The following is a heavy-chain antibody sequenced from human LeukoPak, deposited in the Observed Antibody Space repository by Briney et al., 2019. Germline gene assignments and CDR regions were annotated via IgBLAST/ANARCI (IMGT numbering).Heavy chain of an antibody. V-gene: IGHV4-39*01. Sequence: PSETLSPTCTVSGGSISRSSYYWGWIRQPPGKGLEWIGSIYYSGSTYYNPSLKSRVTISVDTSKNQFSLKLSSVTAADTAVYYCARHADPYYYDSSGYNLDYWGQGTLVTVSS. D-gene: IGHD3-22*01. CDR2: IYYSGST. CDR3: ARHADPYYYDSSGYNLDY. CDR1: GGSISRSSYY. J-gene: IGHJ4*02.